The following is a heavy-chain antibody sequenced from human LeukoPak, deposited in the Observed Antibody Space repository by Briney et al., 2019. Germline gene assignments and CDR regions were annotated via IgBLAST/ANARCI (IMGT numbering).Heavy chain of an antibody. CDR1: GYSFTSYW. D-gene: IGHD6-19*01. CDR3: ARRTEQWLVRGGPFDP. V-gene: IGHV5-51*01. Sequence: PGESLKISCKGSGYSFTSYWIGCVRQMPRKGLEWMGIIYPGDSDTTYSPSFQGQVTISADKSISTAYLQWSSLKASDTAMYYCARRTEQWLVRGGPFDPWGQGTLVTVSS. CDR2: IYPGDSDT. J-gene: IGHJ5*02.